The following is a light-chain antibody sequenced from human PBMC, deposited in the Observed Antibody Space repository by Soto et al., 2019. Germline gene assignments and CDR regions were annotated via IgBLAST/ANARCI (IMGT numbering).Light chain of an antibody. CDR1: HSLVHSDGIAY. CDR2: KVS. J-gene: IGKJ5*01. Sequence: DVVLTQSPLSLPVTLGQPSSISCRSNHSLVHSDGIAYFSWFQQRPGRSPRRLIYKVSNRDSGVPARFSGSGSGTDFALKISRVEAEDVGVYYCMQGTHWPITLGQGTRLEIK. V-gene: IGKV2-30*02. CDR3: MQGTHWPIT.